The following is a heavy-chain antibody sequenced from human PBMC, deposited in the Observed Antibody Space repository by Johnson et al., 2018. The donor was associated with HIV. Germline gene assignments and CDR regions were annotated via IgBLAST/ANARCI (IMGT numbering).Heavy chain of an antibody. CDR1: GFTFSTYW. CDR3: ARSPSWAAAGTNGAFDI. V-gene: IGHV3-74*02. Sequence: MHLVESGGGLVQPGGSLRLSCAASGFTFSTYWMHWVRQPPGKGLVWVSRINTDGSATTYADSVRGRFTISRDNAKNTLYLQMNSLRPEDTALYYCARSPSWAAAGTNGAFDIWGQGTMVTVSS. D-gene: IGHD6-13*01. CDR2: INTDGSAT. J-gene: IGHJ3*02.